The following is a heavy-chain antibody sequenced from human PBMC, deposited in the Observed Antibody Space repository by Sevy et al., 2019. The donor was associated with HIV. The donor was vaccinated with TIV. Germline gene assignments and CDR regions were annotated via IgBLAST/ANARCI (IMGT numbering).Heavy chain of an antibody. CDR3: ARDRGEILSSAFDY. V-gene: IGHV3-30*04. CDR2: ISYDGRNNK. J-gene: IGHJ4*02. Sequence: GGSLRLSCAASGFTFSDYRMHWVRQAPGKGLEWVAVISYDGRNNKYNADSVKGGFTITRDNSKNTVYLQMNSLRAEDTAIYYCARDRGEILSSAFDYWGQGTLVTVSS. CDR1: GFTFSDYR. D-gene: IGHD3-16*01.